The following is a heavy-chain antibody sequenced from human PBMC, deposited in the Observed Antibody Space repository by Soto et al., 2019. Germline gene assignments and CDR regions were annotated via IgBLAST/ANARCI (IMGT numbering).Heavy chain of an antibody. CDR1: GTYISSYY. J-gene: IGHJ4*02. CDR3: ARESTLVFDY. Sequence: SDTLSLTCTVSGTYISSYYLSWLRQPPGKGLEWIANIHYSGTTNYNPSLASRVTLSVDTSKNQFSLKMTSVTAADTAVYYCARESTLVFDYWGQGTLVTVSS. CDR2: IHYSGTT. V-gene: IGHV4-59*01.